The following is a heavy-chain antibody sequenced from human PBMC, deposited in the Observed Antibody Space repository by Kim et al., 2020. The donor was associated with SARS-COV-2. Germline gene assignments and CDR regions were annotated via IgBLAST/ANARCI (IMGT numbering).Heavy chain of an antibody. J-gene: IGHJ4*02. Sequence: FLDSVKSRFIISRDNSKNSLYLQMDSLRAEDTAVYYCARENCYGTGSCFDYWGQGTLVTVSS. V-gene: IGHV3-7*01. D-gene: IGHD3-10*01. CDR3: ARENCYGTGSCFDY.